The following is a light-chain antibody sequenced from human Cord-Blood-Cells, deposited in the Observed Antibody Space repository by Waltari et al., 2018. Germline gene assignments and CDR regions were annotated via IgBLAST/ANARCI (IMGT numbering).Light chain of an antibody. CDR1: STDVGGYNY. V-gene: IGLV2-14*01. Sequence: QSALTQPASVSGSPGQSLPISCTGTSTDVGGYNYFSWYQQHPGKAPKLMIYDVSKRPSGVSNRFSGSKSGNTASLTISGLQAEDEADYYCSSYTSSSTLVFGGGTKLTVL. CDR2: DVS. J-gene: IGLJ2*01. CDR3: SSYTSSSTLV.